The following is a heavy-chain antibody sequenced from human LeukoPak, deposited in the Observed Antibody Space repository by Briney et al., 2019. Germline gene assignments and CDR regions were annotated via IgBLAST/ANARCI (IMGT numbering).Heavy chain of an antibody. J-gene: IGHJ4*02. CDR3: AKVSAPKVVIGIDY. CDR2: ISGSGGST. CDR1: GFTFSSYA. Sequence: GGSLRLSCAASGFTFSSYATSWVRQAPGKGLEWVSAISGSGGSTYYADSVKGRFTISRDNSKNTLYLQMNSLRAEDTAVYYCAKVSAPKVVIGIDYWGQGTLVTVSS. V-gene: IGHV3-23*01. D-gene: IGHD3-22*01.